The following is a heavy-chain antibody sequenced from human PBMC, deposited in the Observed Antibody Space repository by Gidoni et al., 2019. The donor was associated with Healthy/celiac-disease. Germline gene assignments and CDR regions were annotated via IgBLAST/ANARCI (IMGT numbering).Heavy chain of an antibody. V-gene: IGHV3-23*01. J-gene: IGHJ6*03. Sequence: EVQLLESGGGLVQPGGSLRLSCAASGFTFSSYAMSWVRQAPGKGLEWVSAISGSGGSTYYADSVKGRFTISRDNSKNMLYLQMNSLRAEDTAVYYCVKQGHYYYYYMDVWGKGTTVTVSS. CDR3: VKQGHYYYYYMDV. CDR1: GFTFSSYA. CDR2: ISGSGGST. D-gene: IGHD6-19*01.